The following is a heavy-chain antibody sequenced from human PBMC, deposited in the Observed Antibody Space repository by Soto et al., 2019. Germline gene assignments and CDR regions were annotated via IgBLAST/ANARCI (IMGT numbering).Heavy chain of an antibody. J-gene: IGHJ4*02. V-gene: IGHV3-48*02. Sequence: PGGSLRLSCAASGFTFSSYSMNWVRQAPGKGLEWVSYISSSSSTIYYVDSVKGRFTISRDNAKNSLYLQMNSLRDEDTAVYYCAREGGVDTAMVTSSAPDYWGQGTLVTVSS. CDR1: GFTFSSYS. CDR3: AREGGVDTAMVTSSAPDY. D-gene: IGHD5-18*01. CDR2: ISSSSSTI.